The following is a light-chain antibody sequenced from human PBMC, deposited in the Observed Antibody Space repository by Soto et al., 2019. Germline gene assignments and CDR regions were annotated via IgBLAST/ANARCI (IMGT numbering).Light chain of an antibody. J-gene: IGKJ1*01. CDR1: QSVSSY. CDR3: QQRSNWPWT. Sequence: EIVLTQSPATLALSPGERATLSCRASQSVSSYLAWYQQKPGQAPRLLIYDASNRATGIPARFSGSGSGTDFTLTISSLEPEDFAVYHCQQRSNWPWTFGQVTTADI. V-gene: IGKV3-11*01. CDR2: DAS.